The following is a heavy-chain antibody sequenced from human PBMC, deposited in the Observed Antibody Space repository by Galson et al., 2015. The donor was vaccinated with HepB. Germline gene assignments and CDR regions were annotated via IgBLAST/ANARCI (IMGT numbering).Heavy chain of an antibody. V-gene: IGHV5-51*03. CDR2: IYPGDSDT. D-gene: IGHD2-15*01. J-gene: IGHJ3*02. CDR1: GYSFTSYW. CDR3: ATRYCSGGSCYFNDAFDI. Sequence: QSGAQAKKPGESLTISCTGSGYSFTSYWIGWVRQMPRKGLDWMGIIYPGDSDTRYSPSFQGQVTISADKSISTAYLQWSSLKASDTAMYYCATRYCSGGSCYFNDAFDIWGQGTMVTVSS.